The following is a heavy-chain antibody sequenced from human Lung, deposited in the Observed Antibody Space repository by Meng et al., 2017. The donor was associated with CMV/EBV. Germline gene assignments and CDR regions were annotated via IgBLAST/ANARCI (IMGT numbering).Heavy chain of an antibody. CDR2: INSYTGGT. Sequence: ASVKVSCKASGYTFTGYHIHWVRQAPGQGLQWMGWINSYTGGTISAQKFQGRVTMTRDTSISTAPMELRRLTSDDTAVYFCARAIAVAGTAPFDYWGQGTLVTVSS. CDR1: GYTFTGYH. J-gene: IGHJ4*02. D-gene: IGHD6-19*01. V-gene: IGHV1-2*02. CDR3: ARAIAVAGTAPFDY.